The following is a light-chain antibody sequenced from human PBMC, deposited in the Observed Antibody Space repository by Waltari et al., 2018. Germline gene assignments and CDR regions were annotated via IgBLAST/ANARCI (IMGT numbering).Light chain of an antibody. CDR1: QSVSRAS. V-gene: IGKV3-20*01. Sequence: EVVLTQSPGTLSLSPGEKATLSCRASQSVSRASLVWYQQKPGQAPRLLIYGASNRATGIPDRFSGSGSGTDFTLTISRLEPEDFVVYYCQQNGRSYWTFGQGTKVEIK. CDR3: QQNGRSYWT. J-gene: IGKJ1*01. CDR2: GAS.